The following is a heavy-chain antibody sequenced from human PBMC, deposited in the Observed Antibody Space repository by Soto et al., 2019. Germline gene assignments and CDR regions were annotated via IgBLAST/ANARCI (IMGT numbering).Heavy chain of an antibody. CDR3: ARDRKGEWFVYYYYGMDV. J-gene: IGHJ6*02. Sequence: EVQLVEAGGGLVQPGGSLRLSCAASGFTFSSYSMNWVRQAPGKGLEWVSYISSSSSTIYYADSVKGRFTISRDNAKNSLYLQMNSLRDEDTAVYYCARDRKGEWFVYYYYGMDVWGQGTTVTVSS. CDR2: ISSSSSTI. V-gene: IGHV3-48*02. CDR1: GFTFSSYS. D-gene: IGHD3-3*01.